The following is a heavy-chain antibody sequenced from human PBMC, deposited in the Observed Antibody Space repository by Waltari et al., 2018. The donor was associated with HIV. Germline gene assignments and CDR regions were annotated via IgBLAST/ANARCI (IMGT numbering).Heavy chain of an antibody. CDR3: TTLWYSYDSTDY. J-gene: IGHJ4*02. Sequence: EVQLVESGGGLVKPGGSLSLSCAASGITFRNAWIDWVREAPGKGLEWVGRIKSGAEGGTTDYAAAVKGRFTISRDDSKHTLYLQMDSLKTEDTAVYYCTTLWYSYDSTDYWGQGTLVTVSS. CDR2: IKSGAEGGTT. D-gene: IGHD3-22*01. CDR1: GITFRNAW. V-gene: IGHV3-15*01.